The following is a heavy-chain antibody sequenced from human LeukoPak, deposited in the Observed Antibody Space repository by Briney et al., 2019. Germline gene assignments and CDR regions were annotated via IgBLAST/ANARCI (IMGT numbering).Heavy chain of an antibody. CDR1: GGTFSSYA. Sequence: GASVKVSCKASGGTFSSYAISWVRQAPGQGLEWMGGIIPIFGTANYAQKFQGRVTITADESTSTAYMELSGLRSEDTAVYYCARGIVWSLAAADHKYRGAPYYYMDVWGKGTTVTISS. V-gene: IGHV1-69*13. D-gene: IGHD6-13*01. CDR3: ARGIVWSLAAADHKYRGAPYYYMDV. CDR2: IIPIFGTA. J-gene: IGHJ6*03.